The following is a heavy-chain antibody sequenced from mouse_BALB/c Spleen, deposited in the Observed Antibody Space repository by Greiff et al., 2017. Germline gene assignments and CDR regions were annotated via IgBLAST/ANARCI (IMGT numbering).Heavy chain of an antibody. D-gene: IGHD1-1*01. CDR3: ARPTVVARGFAY. Sequence: VQLQQPGAELVKPGASVKLSCKASGYTFTSYWMHWVKQRPGQGLEWIGEIDPSDSYTNYNQKFKGKATLTVDKSSSTAYMQLSSLTSEDSAVYYCARPTVVARGFAYWGQGTLVTVAA. CDR2: IDPSDSYT. J-gene: IGHJ3*01. CDR1: GYTFTSYW. V-gene: IGHV1-69*02.